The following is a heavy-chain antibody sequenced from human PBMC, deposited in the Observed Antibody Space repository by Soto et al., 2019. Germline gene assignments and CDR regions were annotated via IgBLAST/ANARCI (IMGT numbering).Heavy chain of an antibody. V-gene: IGHV1-2*02. CDR1: GYTFSGYY. J-gene: IGHJ6*02. CDR3: ARSLTEGYCTITGCYTRPLYGMDV. Sequence: SVKVSCEASGYTFSGYYIHWLRQAPGQGLEWMGWINPNSGGTNYAQKFQGRVTVTRDTPTSTAYMELSRLTSDDTAVYYCARSLTEGYCTITGCYTRPLYGMDVWGQGTTVTVSS. D-gene: IGHD2-2*02. CDR2: INPNSGGT.